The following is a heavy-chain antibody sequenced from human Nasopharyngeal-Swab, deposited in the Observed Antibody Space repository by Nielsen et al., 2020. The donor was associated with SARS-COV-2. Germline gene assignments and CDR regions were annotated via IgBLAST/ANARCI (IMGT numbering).Heavy chain of an antibody. J-gene: IGHJ6*02. CDR2: ISSSGSTI. CDR1: GFTFSDYY. Sequence: GESLKISCAASGFTFSDYYMSWIRQAPGKGLEWVSYISSSGSTIYYADSVKGRFTISRDNAKNSLYLQMNSLRAEDTAVYYCARHGFGELYPSHYYYGMDVWGQGTTVTVSS. CDR3: ARHGFGELYPSHYYYGMDV. D-gene: IGHD3-10*01. V-gene: IGHV3-11*04.